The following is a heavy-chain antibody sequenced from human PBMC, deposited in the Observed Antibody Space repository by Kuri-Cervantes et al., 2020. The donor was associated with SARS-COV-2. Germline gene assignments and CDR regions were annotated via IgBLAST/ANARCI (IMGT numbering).Heavy chain of an antibody. V-gene: IGHV4-30-2*01. CDR3: ARARFLGNYYHYYYMDV. CDR1: GGSISSGGYY. CDR2: IYHSGST. J-gene: IGHJ6*03. Sequence: LRLSCTVSGGSISSGGYYWSWIRQPPGKGLEWIGYIYHSGSTYYNPSLKSRVTISVDRSKNQFSLKLSSVTAADTAVYYCARARFLGNYYHYYYMDVWGKGTAVTVSS. D-gene: IGHD3-3*01.